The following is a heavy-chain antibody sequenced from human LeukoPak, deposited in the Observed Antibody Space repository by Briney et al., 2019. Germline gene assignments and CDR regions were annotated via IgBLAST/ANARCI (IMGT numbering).Heavy chain of an antibody. CDR1: GFTFHIYE. Sequence: GGSLRLSCADSGFTFHIYERNWVRQAPGMGLEWVSYISSRGRTIYYIDSVKGRFTISRDNAKNSVFLQMNSLRAEDTAVYYCAREFGSAGGHGMDVWGEGTTVTVSS. CDR2: ISSRGRTI. D-gene: IGHD3-10*01. J-gene: IGHJ6*04. CDR3: AREFGSAGGHGMDV. V-gene: IGHV3-48*03.